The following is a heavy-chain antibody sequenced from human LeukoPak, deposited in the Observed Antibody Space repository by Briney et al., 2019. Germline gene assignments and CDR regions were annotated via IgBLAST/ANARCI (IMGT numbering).Heavy chain of an antibody. CDR3: AREPNYDILTGSYYFDY. Sequence: SETLSLTCTVSGGSISSYYWSWIRQPAGKGLEWIGRICTSGSTNYNPSLKSRVTMSVDTSKNQFSLKLGSVTAADTAVYYCAREPNYDILTGSYYFDYWGQGTLVTVSS. CDR1: GGSISSYY. D-gene: IGHD3-9*01. J-gene: IGHJ4*02. V-gene: IGHV4-4*07. CDR2: ICTSGST.